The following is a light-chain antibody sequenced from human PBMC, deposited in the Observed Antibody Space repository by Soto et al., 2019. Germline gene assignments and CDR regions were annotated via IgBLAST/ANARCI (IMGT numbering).Light chain of an antibody. Sequence: DIQMTQSPSTPSASVGERVTITCRASQSISSWLAWYQQKPGKAPKLLIYDASSLESGVPSRFSGRGSGTEFTLTISSLQPDDFATYYCQQYNSYWTFGQGTKVDI. CDR3: QQYNSYWT. J-gene: IGKJ1*01. CDR1: QSISSW. CDR2: DAS. V-gene: IGKV1-5*01.